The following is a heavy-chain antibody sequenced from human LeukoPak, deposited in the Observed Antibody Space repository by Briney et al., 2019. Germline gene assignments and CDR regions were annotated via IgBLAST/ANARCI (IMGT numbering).Heavy chain of an antibody. D-gene: IGHD3-10*01. CDR1: GFTFSSYA. CDR2: ISGSGGST. CDR3: AKDQDIILMGHGMDV. V-gene: IGHV3-23*01. J-gene: IGHJ6*02. Sequence: GGSLRLSCAASGFTFSSYAMSWVRQAPGKGLEWVSAISGSGGSTYYADSVKGRFTISRDNSKNTLYLQMNSLRAEDTAVYYCAKDQDIILMGHGMDVWGQGATATVSS.